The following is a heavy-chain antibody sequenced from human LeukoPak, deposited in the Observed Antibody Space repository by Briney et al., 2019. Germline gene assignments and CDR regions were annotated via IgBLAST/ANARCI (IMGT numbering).Heavy chain of an antibody. J-gene: IGHJ4*02. V-gene: IGHV3-11*04. CDR3: ARDPSAFGELSKIADY. CDR2: ISSSGSTI. Sequence: GGSLRLSCAASGFTFSDYYMSRIRQAPGKGLEWVSYISSSGSTIYYADSVKGRFTISRDNAKNSLYLQMNSLRAEDTAVYYCARDPSAFGELSKIADYWGQGTLVTVSS. CDR1: GFTFSDYY. D-gene: IGHD3-10*01.